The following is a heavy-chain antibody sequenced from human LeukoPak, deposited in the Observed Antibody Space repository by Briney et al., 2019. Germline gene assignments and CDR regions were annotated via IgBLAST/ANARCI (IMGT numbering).Heavy chain of an antibody. V-gene: IGHV4-38-2*02. Sequence: PSETLSLTCAVSGYSISSGYYWGWIRQPPGKGLEWIGSIYHSGSTNYNPSLKSRVTISVDTSKNQFSLKLSSVTAADTAVYYCARDRGPQWWGSFDYWGQGTLVTVSS. J-gene: IGHJ4*02. D-gene: IGHD3-16*01. CDR3: ARDRGPQWWGSFDY. CDR2: IYHSGST. CDR1: GYSISSGYY.